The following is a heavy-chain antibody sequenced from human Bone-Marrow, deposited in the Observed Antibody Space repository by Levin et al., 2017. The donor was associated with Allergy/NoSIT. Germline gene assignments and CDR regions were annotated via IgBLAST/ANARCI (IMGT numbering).Heavy chain of an antibody. J-gene: IGHJ6*02. CDR1: GFSLSNYW. Sequence: SCTASGFSLSNYWMHWVRQVPGKGLFWVSRIHPDGSSTTHADSVKGRFTVSRDNAKNTLFLQMNSLRVEDTAVYYCTRVSGGMDVWGQGTPVTVSS. CDR3: TRVSGGMDV. V-gene: IGHV3-74*01. CDR2: IHPDGSST.